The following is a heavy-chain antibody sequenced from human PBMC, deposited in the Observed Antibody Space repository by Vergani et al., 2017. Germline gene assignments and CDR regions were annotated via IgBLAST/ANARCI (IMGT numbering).Heavy chain of an antibody. J-gene: IGHJ4*02. CDR2: ISAYNGNT. D-gene: IGHD6-19*01. CDR3: ARAFSGFHPLGQYYFDY. CDR1: GYTFTSYG. V-gene: IGHV1-18*01. Sequence: QVQLVQSGAEVKKPGTSVKVSCKASGYTFTSYGISWVRQAPGQGLEWMGWISAYNGNTNYAQKLQGRVTMTTDTSTSTAYMELRSLRSDDTAVYYCARAFSGFHPLGQYYFDYWGQGTLVTVSS.